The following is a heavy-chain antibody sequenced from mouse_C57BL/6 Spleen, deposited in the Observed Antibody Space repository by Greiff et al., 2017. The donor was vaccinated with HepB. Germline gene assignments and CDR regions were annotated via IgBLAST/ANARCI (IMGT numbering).Heavy chain of an antibody. CDR1: GYTFTDYY. D-gene: IGHD1-1*01. Sequence: VQLQQSGPVLVKPGASVKMSCKASGYTFTDYYMNWVKQSHGKSLEWIGVINPYNGGTSYNQKFKGKATLTVDKSSSTAYMELNSLTSEDSAVYYCAITTVVGDWYFDVWGTGTTVTVSS. CDR3: AITTVVGDWYFDV. V-gene: IGHV1-19*01. J-gene: IGHJ1*03. CDR2: INPYNGGT.